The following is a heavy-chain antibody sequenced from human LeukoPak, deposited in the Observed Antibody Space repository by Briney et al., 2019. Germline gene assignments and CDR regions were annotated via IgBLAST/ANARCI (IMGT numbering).Heavy chain of an antibody. CDR1: GGSISSYY. J-gene: IGHJ4*02. D-gene: IGHD2-21*02. CDR3: ARRETTALFDY. Sequence: PSETLSLTCTVSGGSISSYYWSWIRQPPGKGLEWIGYIYYSGSTNYNPSLKSRVTISVDTSKNQFSLKLSSVAAADTAVYYCARRETTALFDYWGQGTLVTVSS. CDR2: IYYSGST. V-gene: IGHV4-59*08.